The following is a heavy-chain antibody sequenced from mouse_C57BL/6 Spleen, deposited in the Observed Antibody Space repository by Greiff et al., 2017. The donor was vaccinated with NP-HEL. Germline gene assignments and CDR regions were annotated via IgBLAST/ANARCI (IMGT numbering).Heavy chain of an antibody. Sequence: VQLQQSGAELVRPGASVTLSCKASGYTFTDYEMHWVKQTPVHGLEWIGAIDPDTGGTSYNQKFKGKAILTADKSSSTAYMELRSLTSEDSAVYYCTAYGRMDYWGQGTSVTVSS. V-gene: IGHV1-15*01. CDR2: IDPDTGGT. CDR3: TAYGRMDY. D-gene: IGHD1-1*01. J-gene: IGHJ4*01. CDR1: GYTFTDYE.